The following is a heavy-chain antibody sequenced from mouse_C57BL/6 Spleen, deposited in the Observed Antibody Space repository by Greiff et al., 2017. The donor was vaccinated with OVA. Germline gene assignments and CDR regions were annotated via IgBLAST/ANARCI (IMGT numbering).Heavy chain of an antibody. D-gene: IGHD3-2*02. J-gene: IGHJ3*01. V-gene: IGHV5-17*01. CDR2: ISSGSSTI. Sequence: EVHLVESGGGLVKPGGSLKLSCAASGFTFSDYGMHWVRQAPEKGLEWVAYISSGSSTIYYADTVKGRFTISRDNAKNTLFLQMTSLRSEDTAMYYCARTSSGYPAWFAYWGQGTLVTVSA. CDR1: GFTFSDYG. CDR3: ARTSSGYPAWFAY.